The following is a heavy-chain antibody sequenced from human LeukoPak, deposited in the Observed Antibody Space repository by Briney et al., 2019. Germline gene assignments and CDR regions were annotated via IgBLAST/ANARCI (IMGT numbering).Heavy chain of an antibody. Sequence: ASVKVSCKASGYTFTTYYMHWVRQAPGQGLEWVGVINPSGGTTTYAQKLQGRVTMTRDTSTSTVYMELSSLRIEDTAVYYCARHYYDSGGYNSAFDYWGQGTLVTVSS. CDR2: INPSGGTT. J-gene: IGHJ4*02. CDR3: ARHYYDSGGYNSAFDY. V-gene: IGHV1-46*04. D-gene: IGHD3-22*01. CDR1: GYTFTTYY.